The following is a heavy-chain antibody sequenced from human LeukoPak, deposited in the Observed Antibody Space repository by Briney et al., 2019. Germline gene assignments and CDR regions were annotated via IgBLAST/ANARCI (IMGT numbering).Heavy chain of an antibody. V-gene: IGHV3-7*01. D-gene: IGHD3-3*01. Sequence: GGSLRLSCAASGFTFSSYWMSWVRQAPGKGLEWVANIKQDGSEKYYVDSVKGRFTISRDNAKNSLYLQMNSLRAEDTAVYYCARGLYDFWSGYYFDYWGQGTLVTVSS. CDR2: IKQDGSEK. CDR3: ARGLYDFWSGYYFDY. CDR1: GFTFSSYW. J-gene: IGHJ4*02.